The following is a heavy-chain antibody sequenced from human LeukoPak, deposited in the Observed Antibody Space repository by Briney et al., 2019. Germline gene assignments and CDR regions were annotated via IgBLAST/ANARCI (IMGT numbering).Heavy chain of an antibody. Sequence: SQTLSLTCAVSGGSISSGGYSWSWIRQPPGKGLEWIGYIYHSGSTYYNPSLKSRVTISVDRSKNQFSLKLSSVTAADTAVYYCARDVAYYYGSGTWFDPWGQGTLVTVSP. CDR3: ARDVAYYYGSGTWFDP. CDR2: IYHSGST. J-gene: IGHJ5*02. CDR1: GGSISSGGYS. V-gene: IGHV4-30-2*01. D-gene: IGHD3-10*01.